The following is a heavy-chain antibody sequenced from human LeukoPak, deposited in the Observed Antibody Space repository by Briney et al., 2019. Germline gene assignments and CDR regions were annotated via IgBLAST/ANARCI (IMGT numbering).Heavy chain of an antibody. CDR2: IWYDGSNK. CDR1: GFTFSSYG. D-gene: IGHD3-9*01. V-gene: IGHV3-33*01. CDR3: ARGQGYYDILTGYYSAGGYFDY. Sequence: PGGSLRLSRAASGFTFSSYGMHWVRQAPGKGLEWVAVIWYDGSNKYYADSVKGRFTISRDNSKNTLYLQMNSLRAEDTAVYYCARGQGYYDILTGYYSAGGYFDYWGQGTLVTVSS. J-gene: IGHJ4*02.